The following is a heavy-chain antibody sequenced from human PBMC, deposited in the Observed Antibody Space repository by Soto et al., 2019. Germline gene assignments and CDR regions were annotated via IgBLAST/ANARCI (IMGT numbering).Heavy chain of an antibody. J-gene: IGHJ4*02. CDR2: MSYDGSNE. CDR3: AKDGSHNFDY. Sequence: GGSLRLSCAASGFTFSSYGMHWVRQAPGKGLEWVALMSYDGSNEYYADSVKGRFTISRDNSKNTLYLQMNSLRAEDTAVYYCAKDGSHNFDYWGQGTLVTVS. V-gene: IGHV3-30*18. CDR1: GFTFSSYG. D-gene: IGHD1-26*01.